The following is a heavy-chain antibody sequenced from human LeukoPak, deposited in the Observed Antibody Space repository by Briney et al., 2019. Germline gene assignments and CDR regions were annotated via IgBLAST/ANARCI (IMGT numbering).Heavy chain of an antibody. CDR2: ILYDGRNK. CDR3: SRVRCDLLLIDY. V-gene: IGHV3-30*04. D-gene: IGHD2-15*01. CDR1: GFTFSSYA. J-gene: IGHJ4*02. Sequence: GGSLRLSCAASGFTFSSYAMHWVRQAPGKGLEWVAVILYDGRNKYYADSVKGRFTISRDNSKNTLYLQMNSLRAEDTAVYYCSRVRCDLLLIDYWGQGTLVTVSS.